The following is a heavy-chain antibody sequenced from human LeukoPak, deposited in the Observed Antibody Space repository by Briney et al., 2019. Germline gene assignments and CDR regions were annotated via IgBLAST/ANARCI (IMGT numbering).Heavy chain of an antibody. D-gene: IGHD6-19*01. CDR1: GGSISSSNW. Sequence: SGTLSLTCAVSGGSISSSNWWSWVRQPPGKGLEWIGEIYHSGSTNYNPSLKSRVTISVDKSKNQFSLKLSSVTAADTAVYYCARGARLGIAVAGTRRAFDIWGQGTMVTVSS. CDR3: ARGARLGIAVAGTRRAFDI. V-gene: IGHV4-4*02. CDR2: IYHSGST. J-gene: IGHJ3*02.